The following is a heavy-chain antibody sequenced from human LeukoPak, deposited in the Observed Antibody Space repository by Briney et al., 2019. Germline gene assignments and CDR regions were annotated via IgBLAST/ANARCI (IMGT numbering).Heavy chain of an antibody. CDR2: IYTSGST. Sequence: SETLSLTCTVSGGSISSYYWSWIRQPAGKGLEWIGRIYTSGSTNYNPSLKSRVTMSVDTSKNQFSLKLSSVTAADTAVYYCARDRPVFSGSPYYYGMDVWGQGTTVTVSS. V-gene: IGHV4-4*07. D-gene: IGHD1-26*01. J-gene: IGHJ6*02. CDR1: GGSISSYY. CDR3: ARDRPVFSGSPYYYGMDV.